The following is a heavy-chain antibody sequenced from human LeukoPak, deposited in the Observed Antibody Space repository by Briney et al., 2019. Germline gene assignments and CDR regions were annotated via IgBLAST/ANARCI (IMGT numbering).Heavy chain of an antibody. CDR1: GYTFTSYY. CDR3: ARELLGYCSGGSCPQEPDY. V-gene: IGHV1-46*01. J-gene: IGHJ4*02. Sequence: ASVKVSCKASGYTFTSYYMHWVRQAPGQGLEWMGIINPSGGSTSYAQKFQGRVTMTRDTSTSTVYMELSSLRSEDTAVYYCARELLGYCSGGSCPQEPDYWGQGTLVTVSS. D-gene: IGHD2-15*01. CDR2: INPSGGST.